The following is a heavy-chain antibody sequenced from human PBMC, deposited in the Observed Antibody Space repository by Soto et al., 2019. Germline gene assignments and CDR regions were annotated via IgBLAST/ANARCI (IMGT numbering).Heavy chain of an antibody. CDR2: IYSGGST. D-gene: IGHD6-19*01. CDR3: ASSGWYGVYAFDI. J-gene: IGHJ3*02. Sequence: ASVKVSCAASGFTVSSNYMSWVRQAPGKGLEWVSVIYSGGSTYYADSVKGRFTISRHNSKNTLYLQMNSLRAEDTAVYYCASSGWYGVYAFDIWGQGTMVTVSS. V-gene: IGHV3-53*04. CDR1: GFTVSSNY.